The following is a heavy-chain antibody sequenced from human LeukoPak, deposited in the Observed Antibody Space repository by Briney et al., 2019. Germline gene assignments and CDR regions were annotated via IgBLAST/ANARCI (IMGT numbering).Heavy chain of an antibody. J-gene: IGHJ3*02. CDR2: TSHSGST. V-gene: IGHV4-34*01. CDR3: ARKYCSSTSCSYAFDI. CDR1: GGSFSGYY. Sequence: SETLSLTCAVYGGSFSGYYWSWIRQPPGQGLEWIGETSHSGSTYYNPSLESRVTISVDTSKKQFSLKLTSVTAADTAVYFCARKYCSSTSCSYAFDIWGQGAMVTVSS. D-gene: IGHD2-15*01.